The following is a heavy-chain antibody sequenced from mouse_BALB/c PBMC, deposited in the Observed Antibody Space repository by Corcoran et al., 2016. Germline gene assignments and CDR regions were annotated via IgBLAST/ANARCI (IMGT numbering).Heavy chain of an antibody. CDR2: INTYTGEP. V-gene: IGHV9-3-1*01. CDR3: ATEPYAMDF. J-gene: IGHJ4*01. CDR1: GYTFTNNG. Sequence: QIQLVQSGPELKKPGETVKISCKASGYTFTNNGRNWVKQAPGKGFKWMGWINTYTGEPTYADDFKGRFAFSLETSASTTYLQINNLQNEETATYFCATEPYAMDFWGQGTSVTVSS.